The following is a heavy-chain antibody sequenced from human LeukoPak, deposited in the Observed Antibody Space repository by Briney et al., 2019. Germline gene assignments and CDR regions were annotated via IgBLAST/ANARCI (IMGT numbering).Heavy chain of an antibody. V-gene: IGHV3-72*01. Sequence: GGSLRLSCAVSGFTFSDHYMDWVRQAPGKGLEWVGRSRNKADSYTTEHAASVKGRFTISRDDSKNSLYLQMNYLKSEDTAVYYCAKKSIGGGSGGSSAYFDYWGQGTLVTVSS. CDR3: AKKSIGGGSGGSSAYFDY. CDR2: SRNKADSYTT. D-gene: IGHD1-26*01. J-gene: IGHJ4*02. CDR1: GFTFSDHY.